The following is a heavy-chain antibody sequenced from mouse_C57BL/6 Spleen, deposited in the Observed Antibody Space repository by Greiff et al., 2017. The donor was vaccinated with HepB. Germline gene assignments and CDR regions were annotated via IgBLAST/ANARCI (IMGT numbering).Heavy chain of an antibody. D-gene: IGHD4-1*01. CDR2: IDPSDSET. V-gene: IGHV1-52*01. CDR1: GYTFTSYW. Sequence: VQLQQPGAELVRPGSSVKLSCKASGYTFTSYWMHWVKQRPIQGLEWIGNIDPSDSETHYNQKFKDKATLTVDKSSSTAYMQLSSLTSEDSAVYYCARSDGTPYYYAMDYWGQGTSVTVSS. J-gene: IGHJ4*01. CDR3: ARSDGTPYYYAMDY.